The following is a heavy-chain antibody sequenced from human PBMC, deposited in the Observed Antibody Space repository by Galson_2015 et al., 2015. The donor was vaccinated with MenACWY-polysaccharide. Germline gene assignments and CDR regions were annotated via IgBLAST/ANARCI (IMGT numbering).Heavy chain of an antibody. D-gene: IGHD2-15*01. CDR1: GFTFSDYY. J-gene: IGHJ3*02. CDR2: ISSSGSTI. V-gene: IGHV3-11*01. CDR3: ARDRGGVCSGGSCYSDDAFDI. Sequence: SLRLSCAASGFTFSDYYMSWIRQAPGKGLKWVSYISSSGSTIYYADSVKGRFTISRDNAKNSLYLQMNSLRAEDTAVYYCARDRGGVCSGGSCYSDDAFDIWGQGTMVTVSS.